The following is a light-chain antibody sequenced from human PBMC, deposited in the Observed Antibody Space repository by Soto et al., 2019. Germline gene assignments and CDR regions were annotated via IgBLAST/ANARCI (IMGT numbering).Light chain of an antibody. Sequence: EIVLTQSPGTLSLSPGERATLSCRASQSINSRYLAWYQQKPGQAPRLLIYGASSRATGIPDRLSGSGSGTDFTLTIRRLEPEYFTVYYCQQFGSSPGFTFGPGTKVDIK. V-gene: IGKV3-20*01. CDR3: QQFGSSPGFT. CDR2: GAS. CDR1: QSINSRY. J-gene: IGKJ3*01.